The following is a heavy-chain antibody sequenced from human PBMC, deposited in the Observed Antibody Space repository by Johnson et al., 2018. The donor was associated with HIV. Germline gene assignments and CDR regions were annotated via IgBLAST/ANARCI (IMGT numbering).Heavy chain of an antibody. D-gene: IGHD1/OR15-1a*01. CDR2: SGSGGST. V-gene: IGHV3-66*03. J-gene: IGHJ3*02. CDR3: ARGSGAGTYIHDAFDI. Sequence: VQLVESGGGLIQPGGSLRLSCAASGFIVGANYMSWVRQAPGKGLEWVSAISGSGGSTYYADSVKGRFTISRDNSKNTLYLQMNSLRAEYTAVYYCARGSGAGTYIHDAFDIWGQGTMVTVSS. CDR1: GFIVGANY.